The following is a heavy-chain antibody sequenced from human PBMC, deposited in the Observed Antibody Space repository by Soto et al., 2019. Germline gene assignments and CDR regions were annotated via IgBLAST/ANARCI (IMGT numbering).Heavy chain of an antibody. Sequence: SLTCAVYGGSFSGYYWSWIRQPPGKGLEWIGEINHSGSTNYNPSLKSRVTISVDTSKNQFSLKLSSVTAADTAVYYCARGLGIAAAGNYYWGQGTTVTVYS. CDR3: ARGLGIAAAGNYY. CDR2: INHSGST. D-gene: IGHD6-13*01. CDR1: GGSFSGYY. J-gene: IGHJ6*02. V-gene: IGHV4-34*01.